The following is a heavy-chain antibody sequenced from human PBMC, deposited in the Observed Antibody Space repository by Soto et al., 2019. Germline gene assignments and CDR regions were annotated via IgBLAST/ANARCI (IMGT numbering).Heavy chain of an antibody. Sequence: ASVKVCCKTSGYTFTGYFVHWVRQAPGQGLEWMGWINPKSGDTNVAQKFQGRVTMTRDTSITTAYMDLDRLTSDDTAVYYCARETVAVGTRAFDIWGQGTVVTVS. V-gene: IGHV1-2*02. CDR1: GYTFTGYF. J-gene: IGHJ3*02. CDR2: INPKSGDT. CDR3: ARETVAVGTRAFDI. D-gene: IGHD6-13*01.